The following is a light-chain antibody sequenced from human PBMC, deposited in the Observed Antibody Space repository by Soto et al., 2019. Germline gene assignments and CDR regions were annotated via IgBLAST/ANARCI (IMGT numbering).Light chain of an antibody. CDR2: WAS. CDR3: QQYYTTPRT. Sequence: DFAVTQSPKSLAVTLGGRATINCKSSQSLLYTSNNKNYLAWYQQKPGQHPKLIIYWASTRESGVPDRFKGSGSGTDFSLTISNRQAEDAAVYYCQQYYTTPRTFGQGTKVEI. J-gene: IGKJ1*01. CDR1: QSLLYTSNNKNY. V-gene: IGKV4-1*01.